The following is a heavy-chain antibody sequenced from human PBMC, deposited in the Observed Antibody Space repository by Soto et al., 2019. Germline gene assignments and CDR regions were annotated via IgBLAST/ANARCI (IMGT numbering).Heavy chain of an antibody. D-gene: IGHD3-10*01. CDR1: GFTFSGSA. CDR3: TRLGPYGSGSYNSYYYYYGMDV. V-gene: IGHV3-73*01. J-gene: IGHJ6*02. CDR2: IRSKANSYAT. Sequence: GGSLRLSCAASGFTFSGSAMHWVRQASGKGLEWVGRIRSKANSYATAYVASVKGRFTISRDDSKNTAYLQMNSLKTEDTAVYYCTRLGPYGSGSYNSYYYYYGMDVWGQGTTVTVSS.